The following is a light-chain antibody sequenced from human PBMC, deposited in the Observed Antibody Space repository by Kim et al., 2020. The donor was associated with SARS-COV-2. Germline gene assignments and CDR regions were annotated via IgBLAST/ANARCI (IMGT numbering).Light chain of an antibody. J-gene: IGKJ2*01. CDR2: TAS. CDR1: QGISYH. V-gene: IGKV1-9*01. CDR3: QQLYSYPVT. Sequence: SGAVGDSITITCRASQGISYHLAWYQQKPGKAPKLLIYTASTLQSGVPSRFSGSGSGTDFTLTISSLQPEDFATYYCQQLYSYPVTFGQGTKLEI.